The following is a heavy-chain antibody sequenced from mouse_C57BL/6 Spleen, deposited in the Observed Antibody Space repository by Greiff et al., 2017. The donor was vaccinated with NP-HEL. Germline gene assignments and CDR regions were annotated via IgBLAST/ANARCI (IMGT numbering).Heavy chain of an antibody. J-gene: IGHJ3*01. CDR3: ARRDGNYVY. D-gene: IGHD2-1*01. CDR2: IDPSDSYT. CDR1: GYTFTSYW. V-gene: IGHV1-50*01. Sequence: QVQLQQPGAELVKPGASVKLSCKASGYTFTSYWMQWVKQRPGQGLEWIGEIDPSDSYTNYNQKFKGKATLTVDTSSSTAYMQLSSLTSEDSAVYYCARRDGNYVYWGQGTLVTVSA.